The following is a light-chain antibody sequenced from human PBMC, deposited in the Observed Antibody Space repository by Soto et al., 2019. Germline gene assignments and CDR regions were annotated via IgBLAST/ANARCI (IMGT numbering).Light chain of an antibody. CDR1: QSVSNY. V-gene: IGKV3-11*01. CDR3: QHRANVVS. J-gene: IGKJ4*01. CDR2: DTF. Sequence: EIVLTQSPATLSLSPGDRATLSCRASQSVSNYLAWYQQKPGQVPKLLIYDTFHRAPGIPVRFSGSGFGTDSPLTVSSLESDDFAVYYCQHRANVVSFGGGTKMEIK.